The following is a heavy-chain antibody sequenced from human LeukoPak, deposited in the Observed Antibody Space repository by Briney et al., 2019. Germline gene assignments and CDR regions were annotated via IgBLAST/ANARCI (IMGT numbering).Heavy chain of an antibody. Sequence: GGSLRLSCAASGFTFSTYNMNWVRQAPGKGLEWVSSITTSSSYIYYADSVKGRFTISRDNAKNSLFLQMNSLRPEDTAVYYCARGDSTVTTRTSRRGYYYYYYMDVWGEGTTVTVSS. D-gene: IGHD4-17*01. V-gene: IGHV3-21*01. CDR1: GFTFSTYN. CDR3: ARGDSTVTTRTSRRGYYYYYYMDV. J-gene: IGHJ6*03. CDR2: ITTSSSYI.